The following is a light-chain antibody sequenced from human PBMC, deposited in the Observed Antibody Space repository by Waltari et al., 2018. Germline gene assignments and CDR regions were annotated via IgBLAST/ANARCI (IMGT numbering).Light chain of an antibody. Sequence: EIVLTQSPATLSLSPGQRATPSCRASQSVSSSLAWYQQKPGQAPRLLIYGASSRATGIPDRFSGSGSGTDFTLTISSLEPEDFAVYYCQQYSNWPYSFGQGTKVEMK. J-gene: IGKJ2*03. V-gene: IGKV3-15*01. CDR1: QSVSSS. CDR3: QQYSNWPYS. CDR2: GAS.